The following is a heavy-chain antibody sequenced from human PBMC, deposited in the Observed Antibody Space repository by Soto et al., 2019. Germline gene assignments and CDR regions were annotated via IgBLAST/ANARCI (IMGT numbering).Heavy chain of an antibody. CDR3: TRAPLRCSGGSCYSADA. Sequence: PGGSLRLSCATSGFMFHDHGMSWVRQAPGKGLDWVGFIRSSRYGATTECAASVKGRFFISRDDSKSIAFLQMNNLETEDTAVYYCTRAPLRCSGGSCYSADAWGQGTLVTVSS. CDR1: GFMFHDHG. J-gene: IGHJ5*02. D-gene: IGHD2-15*01. V-gene: IGHV3-49*04. CDR2: IRSSRYGATT.